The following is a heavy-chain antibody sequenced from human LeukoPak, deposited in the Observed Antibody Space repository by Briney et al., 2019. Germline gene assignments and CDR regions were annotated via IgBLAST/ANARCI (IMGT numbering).Heavy chain of an antibody. CDR2: INPRGGSIPNPRGGSM. J-gene: IGHJ4*02. CDR1: GYPFTSYN. Sequence: ASVKVSCKASGYPFTSYNMHWVRQATGQGLEWLGIINPRGGSIPNPRGGSMTYAQKFQGRITMTMDTSTSTVYMELSSLTSEDTAMYYCARDRSTWSVDYWGQGTPVTVSS. V-gene: IGHV1-46*01. D-gene: IGHD2-2*01. CDR3: ARDRSTWSVDY.